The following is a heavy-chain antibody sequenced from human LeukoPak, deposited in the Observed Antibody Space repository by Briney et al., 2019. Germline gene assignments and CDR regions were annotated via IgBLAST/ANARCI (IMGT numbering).Heavy chain of an antibody. V-gene: IGHV3-48*01. J-gene: IGHJ4*02. Sequence: GGSLRLSCAASGFTFSAYSMNWVRQAPGKGLEWVSYISSSGRSIYYADSVKGRFTVSRDNSKNTLYLQMNSLRAEDTAVYYCAHLAAAMPLFDYWGQGTLVTVSS. CDR3: AHLAAAMPLFDY. D-gene: IGHD2-2*01. CDR1: GFTFSAYS. CDR2: ISSSGRSI.